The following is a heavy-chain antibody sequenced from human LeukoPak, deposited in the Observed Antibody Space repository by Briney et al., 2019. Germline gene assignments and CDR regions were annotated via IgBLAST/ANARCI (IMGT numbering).Heavy chain of an antibody. Sequence: SETLSLTCAVYGGSVSGYYWSWIRQPPGKGLEWIGEINHSGSTNYNPSLKSRVTISVDTSKNQFSLKLSSVTAADTAVYYCAREGGHSIWGQGTMVTVSS. J-gene: IGHJ3*02. CDR1: GGSVSGYY. CDR3: AREGGHSI. CDR2: INHSGST. D-gene: IGHD2-15*01. V-gene: IGHV4-34*01.